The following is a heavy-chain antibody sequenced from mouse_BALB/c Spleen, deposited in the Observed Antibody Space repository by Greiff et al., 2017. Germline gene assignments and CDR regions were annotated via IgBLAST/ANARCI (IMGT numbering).Heavy chain of an antibody. V-gene: IGHV5-6-5*01. Sequence: EVKLVESGGGLVKPGGSLKLSCAASGFTFSSYAMSWVRQTPEKRLEWVASISSGGSTYYPDSVKGRYTISRDNARNILYLQMSSLRSEDTAMYYCAREIYYGSSYDYAMDYWGQGTSVTVSS. D-gene: IGHD1-1*01. CDR3: AREIYYGSSYDYAMDY. J-gene: IGHJ4*01. CDR1: GFTFSSYA. CDR2: ISSGGST.